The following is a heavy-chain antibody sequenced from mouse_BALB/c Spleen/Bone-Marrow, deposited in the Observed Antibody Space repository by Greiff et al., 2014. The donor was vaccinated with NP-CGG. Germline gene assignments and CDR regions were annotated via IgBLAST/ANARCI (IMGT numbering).Heavy chain of an antibody. J-gene: IGHJ2*01. CDR2: ISYDGSN. Sequence: EVQLQQSGPGLVKPSQSLSLTCSVTGYPITSGYYWNWIRQFPGNKLEWMGYISYDGSNNYNPSLKNRISITRDTSKNQFFLKLNSVTTEDTATYYCARGNYVDYWGQGTTLTVSS. V-gene: IGHV3-6*02. CDR1: GYPITSGYY. CDR3: ARGNYVDY.